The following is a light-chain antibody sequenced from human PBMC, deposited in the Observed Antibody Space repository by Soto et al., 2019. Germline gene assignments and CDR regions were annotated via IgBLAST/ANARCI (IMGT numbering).Light chain of an antibody. Sequence: EMVMTQSPATLSVSTGGRATLSCRASQSVRSNLAWYQQKPGQAPRLLIYGASTRATGIPARFSGRGSGTEFTLSISSLQSEDFAVYYCQQYNNWPKTFGQGTKAEIK. CDR1: QSVRSN. CDR2: GAS. V-gene: IGKV3-15*01. CDR3: QQYNNWPKT. J-gene: IGKJ1*01.